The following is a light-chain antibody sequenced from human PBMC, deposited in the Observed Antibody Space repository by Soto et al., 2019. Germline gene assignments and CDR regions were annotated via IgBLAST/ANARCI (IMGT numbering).Light chain of an antibody. CDR3: QQGYVYPLT. CDR2: DAS. CDR1: HTVATY. Sequence: DIQMTQSPSSLSASVGDRVTITCRASHTVATYLNWYRQNPGKAPQLLIWDASNLETGVPSRFSGSGSGTDFTLTISSLQPEDFATYYCQQGYVYPLTFGGGTKVEIK. J-gene: IGKJ4*01. V-gene: IGKV1-39*01.